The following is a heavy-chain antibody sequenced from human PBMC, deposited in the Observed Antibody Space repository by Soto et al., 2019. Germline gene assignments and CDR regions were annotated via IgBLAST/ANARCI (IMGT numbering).Heavy chain of an antibody. CDR2: INPNSGGT. D-gene: IGHD6-19*01. V-gene: IGHV1-2*04. J-gene: IGHJ4*02. CDR1: GYTFTGYY. Sequence: QVQLVQSGAEVKKPGASVKVFCKASGYTFTGYYMHWVRQAPGQGLEWMGWINPNSGGTNYAQKFQGWVTMTRDTSISTAYMELSRLRSDDTAVYYCATSRVSIAVAGETEYYFDYWGQGTLVTVSS. CDR3: ATSRVSIAVAGETEYYFDY.